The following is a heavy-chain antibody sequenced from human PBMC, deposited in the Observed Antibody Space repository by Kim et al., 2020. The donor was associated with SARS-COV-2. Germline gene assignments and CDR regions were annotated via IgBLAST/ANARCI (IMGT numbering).Heavy chain of an antibody. J-gene: IGHJ4*02. CDR2: IYYSGST. Sequence: SETLSLTCTVSGGSISSGDYYWSWIRQPPGKGLEWIGYIYYSGSTYYNPSLKSRVTISVDTSKNQFSLKLSSVTAADTAVYYCARESWSITIFGVVTRYFDYWGQGTLVTVSS. CDR3: ARESWSITIFGVVTRYFDY. V-gene: IGHV4-30-4*01. CDR1: GGSISSGDYY. D-gene: IGHD3-3*01.